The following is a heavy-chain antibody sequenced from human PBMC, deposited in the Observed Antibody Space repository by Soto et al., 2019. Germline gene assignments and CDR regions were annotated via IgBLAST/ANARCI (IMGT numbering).Heavy chain of an antibody. J-gene: IGHJ4*02. CDR1: GFTFSSYG. CDR3: AREADGYDFWSGYYRGYFDY. Sequence: GGSLRLSCAASGFTFSSYGMHWVRQAPGKGLEWVAVIWYDGSNKYYADSVKGRFTISRDNSKNTLYLQMNSLRAEDTAVYYCAREADGYDFWSGYYRGYFDYWGQGTLVTVSS. V-gene: IGHV3-33*01. D-gene: IGHD3-3*01. CDR2: IWYDGSNK.